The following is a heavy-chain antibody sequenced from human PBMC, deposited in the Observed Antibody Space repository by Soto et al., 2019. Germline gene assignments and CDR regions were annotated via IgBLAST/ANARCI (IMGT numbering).Heavy chain of an antibody. Sequence: EVQLVESGGGLVQPGGSLRLSCAASGFTFSSYWMSWVRQAPGKGLEWVANIKQDGSEKYYVDSVKGRFTISRDNAKNSLYLQMNSLRAEDTAVYYCARDGSGWYSAYYYGMDVWGQGTTVTVPS. J-gene: IGHJ6*02. CDR3: ARDGSGWYSAYYYGMDV. CDR2: IKQDGSEK. CDR1: GFTFSSYW. D-gene: IGHD6-19*01. V-gene: IGHV3-7*04.